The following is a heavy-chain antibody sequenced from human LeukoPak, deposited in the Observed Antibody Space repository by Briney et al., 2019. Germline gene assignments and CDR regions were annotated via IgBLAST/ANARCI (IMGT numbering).Heavy chain of an antibody. D-gene: IGHD2-15*01. V-gene: IGHV3-23*01. CDR2: ISTTGGTT. CDR1: GLTFSSYG. Sequence: GGTLRLSCAASGLTFSSYGMSWVRQAPGGGLEWVSAISTTGGTTYYADSVRGRFTISRDNSRNTLYLQMNSLRAEDTAIYYCAKNGDRGAYCSGGTCYPYYYYYMDVWGKGTTVTISS. CDR3: AKNGDRGAYCSGGTCYPYYYYYMDV. J-gene: IGHJ6*03.